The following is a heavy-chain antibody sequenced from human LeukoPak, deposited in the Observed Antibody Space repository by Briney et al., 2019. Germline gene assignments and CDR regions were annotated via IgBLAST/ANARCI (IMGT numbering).Heavy chain of an antibody. J-gene: IGHJ6*02. Sequence: ASVKVSCKASGYTFTSYGISWVRQAPGQGLEWMGWISAYNGNTNYAQKLQGRVTMTTDTSTSTAYMELRSLRSDDTAVYYCARESPFDRAYYYDSSGPTDYYYYGMDVWGQGTTVTVFS. D-gene: IGHD3-22*01. CDR3: ARESPFDRAYYYDSSGPTDYYYYGMDV. CDR1: GYTFTSYG. V-gene: IGHV1-18*01. CDR2: ISAYNGNT.